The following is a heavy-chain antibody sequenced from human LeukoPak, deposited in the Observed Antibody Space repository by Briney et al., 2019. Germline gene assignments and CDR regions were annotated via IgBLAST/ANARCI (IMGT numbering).Heavy chain of an antibody. Sequence: GGSLRLSCAASGFTFSSYAMSWVRQAPGKGLEWVSSITTSGGSTSYADSVRGRFTISRDNSKNTLYLQMNSLRAEDTAVYYCAKAGDYSYFDYWGQGTLVTVSS. CDR1: GFTFSSYA. V-gene: IGHV3-23*01. J-gene: IGHJ4*02. D-gene: IGHD4-11*01. CDR3: AKAGDYSYFDY. CDR2: ITTSGGST.